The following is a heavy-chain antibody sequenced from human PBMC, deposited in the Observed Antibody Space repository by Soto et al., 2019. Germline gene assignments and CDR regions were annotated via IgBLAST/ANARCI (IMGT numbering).Heavy chain of an antibody. CDR1: GGSISSSSYY. Sequence: SETLSLTCTVSGGSISSSSYYWGWIRQPPGQGLEWIGTIYHLGNTYYNPSLKSRVTISVDTSKNQFSLKLSSVTAADTAVYYCARHQRGRYCTNGVCYGGFDYWGQGTLVTVSS. V-gene: IGHV4-39*01. D-gene: IGHD2-8*01. CDR2: IYHLGNT. J-gene: IGHJ4*02. CDR3: ARHQRGRYCTNGVCYGGFDY.